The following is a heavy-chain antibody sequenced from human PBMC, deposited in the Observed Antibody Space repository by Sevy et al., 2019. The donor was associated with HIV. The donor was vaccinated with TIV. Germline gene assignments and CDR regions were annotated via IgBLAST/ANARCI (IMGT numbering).Heavy chain of an antibody. V-gene: IGHV4-39*01. CDR1: GGSISSSSYY. Sequence: SETLSLTCTVSGGSISSSSYYWGWIRQPPGKGLEWIGSIYYSGSTYYNPSLKSRVTISVDTSKNQFSLMLSSVTAADTAVYYCASRGYSYGYYYYGMDVWGQGTTVTVSS. CDR2: IYYSGST. D-gene: IGHD5-18*01. J-gene: IGHJ6*02. CDR3: ASRGYSYGYYYYGMDV.